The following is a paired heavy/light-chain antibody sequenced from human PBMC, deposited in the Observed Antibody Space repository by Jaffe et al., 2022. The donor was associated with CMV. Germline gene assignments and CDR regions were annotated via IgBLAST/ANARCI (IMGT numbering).Light chain of an antibody. V-gene: IGLV3-19*01. Sequence: SSELTQDPAVSVALGQTVRITCQGDSLRSYYASWYQQKPGQAPVLVIYGKNNRPSGIPDRFSGSSSGNTASLTITGAQAEDEADYYCNSRDSSGNHPVFGGGTKLTVL. CDR2: GKN. CDR1: SLRSYY. J-gene: IGLJ2*01. CDR3: NSRDSSGNHPV.
Heavy chain of an antibody. CDR2: INHSGST. J-gene: IGHJ4*02. Sequence: QVQLQQWGAGLLKPSETLSLTCAVYGGSFSGYYWSWIRQPPGKGLEWIGEINHSGSTNYNPSLKSRVTISVDTSKNQFSLKLSSVTAADTAVYYCARGLKLLWFGELRGTHFDYWGQGTLVTVSS. CDR1: GGSFSGYY. V-gene: IGHV4-34*01. D-gene: IGHD3-10*01. CDR3: ARGLKLLWFGELRGTHFDY.